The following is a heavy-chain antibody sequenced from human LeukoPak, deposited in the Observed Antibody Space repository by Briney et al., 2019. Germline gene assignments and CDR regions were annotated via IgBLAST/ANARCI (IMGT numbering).Heavy chain of an antibody. CDR3: AKDTQVGLLEGSFDY. Sequence: GGSLRLSCAASGFTFDDYAMHWVRQAPGKGLEWVSGISWNSGSIGYADSVKGRFTISRDNAKNSLYLQMNSLRAEDTALYYCAKDTQVGLLEGSFDYWGQGTLVTVSS. CDR1: GFTFDDYA. V-gene: IGHV3-9*01. D-gene: IGHD1-26*01. J-gene: IGHJ4*02. CDR2: ISWNSGSI.